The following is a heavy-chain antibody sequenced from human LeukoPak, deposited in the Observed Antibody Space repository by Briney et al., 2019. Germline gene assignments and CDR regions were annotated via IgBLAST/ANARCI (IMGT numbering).Heavy chain of an antibody. CDR3: ARHDFYSNYPHNWFDP. Sequence: SETLSLTCAVSGYSISSGYYWGWIRQPPGKGLEWIGSFYHSGNSYYNPSLKSRVSISVDTSKNQFSLNLSSVTAADTALYYCARHDFYSNYPHNWFDPWGQGTLVTASS. J-gene: IGHJ5*02. D-gene: IGHD4-11*01. V-gene: IGHV4-38-2*01. CDR1: GYSISSGYY. CDR2: FYHSGNS.